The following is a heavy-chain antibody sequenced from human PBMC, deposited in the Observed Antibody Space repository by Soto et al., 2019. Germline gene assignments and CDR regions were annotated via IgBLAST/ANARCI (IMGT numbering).Heavy chain of an antibody. J-gene: IGHJ4*02. CDR1: GFIFSHYY. V-gene: IGHV3-11*06. CDR3: ARLPYSAYNRHFDY. D-gene: IGHD4-4*01. CDR2: INPTSGHI. Sequence: GGSLRLSCAASGFIFSHYYMGWIRQAPGKGLEWVSYINPTSGHINYADSVKGRSTISRDNARNSLYLQMNSLTADDTAMYYCARLPYSAYNRHFDYWGQGTLVTVSS.